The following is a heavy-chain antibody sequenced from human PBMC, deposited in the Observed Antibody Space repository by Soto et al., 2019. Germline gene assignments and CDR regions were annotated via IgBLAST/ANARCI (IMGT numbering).Heavy chain of an antibody. J-gene: IGHJ4*02. CDR2: ISYDGSNQ. CDR1: GFTFSSYG. D-gene: IGHD3-16*02. Sequence: QVQLVESGGGVVQPGRSLRLSCAASGFTFSSYGMHWVRQAPGKGLEWVAVISYDGSNQYYADSVKGRFTISRDNSKNTLYLPMNSLRAEDTAVYYRAKTRYTQHAFDYWGQGTRVTVSS. CDR3: AKTRYTQHAFDY. V-gene: IGHV3-30*18.